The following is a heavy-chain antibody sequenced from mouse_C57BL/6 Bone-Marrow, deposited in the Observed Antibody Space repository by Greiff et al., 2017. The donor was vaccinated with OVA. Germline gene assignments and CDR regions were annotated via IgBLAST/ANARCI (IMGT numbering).Heavy chain of an antibody. CDR2: IRLKSDNYAT. J-gene: IGHJ4*01. V-gene: IGHV6-3*01. CDR3: TGPLYGSSHYYAMDY. D-gene: IGHD1-1*01. CDR1: GFTFSNYW. Sequence: DVQLVESGGGLVQPGGSMKLSCVASGFTFSNYWMNWVRQSPEKGLEWVAQIRLKSDNYATHYAESVKGRFTISRDDSKSSVYLQMNNLRAEDTGIYYCTGPLYGSSHYYAMDYWGQGTSVTVSS.